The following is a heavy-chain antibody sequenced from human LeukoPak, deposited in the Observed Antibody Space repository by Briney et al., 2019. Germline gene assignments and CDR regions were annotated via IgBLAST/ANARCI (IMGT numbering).Heavy chain of an antibody. D-gene: IGHD2-15*01. J-gene: IGHJ4*02. Sequence: GGSLRLSCVASGFTFSTYVMGWVRQVPGKGPEWVSIVSESGASTYYADSVEGRFTISRDNSKNILYLQMNSLRVEDTAVYYCTKASAGRCLGAFCYPFDHWGQGTLVTVSS. CDR1: GFTFSTYV. CDR3: TKASAGRCLGAFCYPFDH. CDR2: VSESGAST. V-gene: IGHV3-23*01.